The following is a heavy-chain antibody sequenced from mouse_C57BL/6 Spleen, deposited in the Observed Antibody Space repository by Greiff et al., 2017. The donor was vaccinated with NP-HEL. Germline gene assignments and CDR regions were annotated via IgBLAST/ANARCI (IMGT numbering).Heavy chain of an antibody. CDR3: ARSGNYGSPFDY. J-gene: IGHJ2*01. CDR2: IYPGDGDT. Sequence: VQLQQSGPELVKPGASVKISCKASGYAFSSSWMNWVKQRPGKGLEWIGRIYPGDGDTNYNGKFKGKATLTADKSSSTAYMQLSSLTSEDSAVYFCARSGNYGSPFDYWGQGTTLTVSS. V-gene: IGHV1-82*01. D-gene: IGHD1-1*01. CDR1: GYAFSSSW.